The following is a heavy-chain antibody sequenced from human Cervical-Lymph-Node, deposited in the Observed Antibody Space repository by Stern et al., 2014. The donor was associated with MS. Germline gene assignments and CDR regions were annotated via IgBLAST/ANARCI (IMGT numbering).Heavy chain of an antibody. Sequence: EMQLVESGAEVKKPGESLKISCEGSGYRFTSYWIAWVRQMPGKGLEWMGIIYPGDADIRYSPSFQGQVTISADKSTSTAYLQWSSLKASDTAMYYCAREGGMATTWYYFDYWGQGTLVTVSS. V-gene: IGHV5-51*03. CDR3: AREGGMATTWYYFDY. CDR1: GYRFTSYW. D-gene: IGHD5-24*01. J-gene: IGHJ4*02. CDR2: IYPGDADI.